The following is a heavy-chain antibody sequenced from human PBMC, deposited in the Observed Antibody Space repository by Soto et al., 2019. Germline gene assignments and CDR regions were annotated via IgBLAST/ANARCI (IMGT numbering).Heavy chain of an antibody. V-gene: IGHV3-30-3*01. CDR1: GFTFSSYA. D-gene: IGHD3-22*01. Sequence: QVQLVESGGGVVQPGRSLRLSCAASGFTFSSYAMHWVRQAPGKGLEWVAVISYDGSNKYYADSVKGRFTISRDNSKNPLYLQMNSLRAEDTAVYYCARDHYYDSSGYTDYWGQGTLVTVSS. J-gene: IGHJ4*02. CDR2: ISYDGSNK. CDR3: ARDHYYDSSGYTDY.